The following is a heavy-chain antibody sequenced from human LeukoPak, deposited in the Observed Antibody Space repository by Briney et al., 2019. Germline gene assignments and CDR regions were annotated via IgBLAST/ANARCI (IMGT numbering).Heavy chain of an antibody. V-gene: IGHV3-21*01. J-gene: IGHJ3*02. CDR1: GFIFRTYS. CDR2: VSRSSDYI. CDR3: ARDFTVTTGYAFDI. D-gene: IGHD4-17*01. Sequence: GGSLRLSCAASGFIFRTYSMNWVRQAPGKGLEWVSSVSRSSDYIYYADSVRGRFTISRDNAKNSLYLQMNSLRAEDTAVHYCARDFTVTTGYAFDIWGQGTMVTVSS.